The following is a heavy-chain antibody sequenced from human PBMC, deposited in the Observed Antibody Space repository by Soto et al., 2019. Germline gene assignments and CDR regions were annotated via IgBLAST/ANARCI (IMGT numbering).Heavy chain of an antibody. V-gene: IGHV3-23*01. CDR2: ISGSGDII. J-gene: IGHJ4*02. CDR3: AKVGTVVTVAYFDY. Sequence: EVQLLESGGDLVQPGRSLRLSCAASGFSFSSYAMSWVRQAPGKGLEWVSTISGSGDIIYYADSVKGRFTISRDNSKNTLDLQMNSLRAEDTAVYYCAKVGTVVTVAYFDYWGQGTLVTVSS. CDR1: GFSFSSYA. D-gene: IGHD2-21*02.